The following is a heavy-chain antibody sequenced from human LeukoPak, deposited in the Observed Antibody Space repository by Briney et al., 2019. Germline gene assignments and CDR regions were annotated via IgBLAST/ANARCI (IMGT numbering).Heavy chain of an antibody. V-gene: IGHV4-4*08. J-gene: IGHJ5*02. Sequence: SETLSLTCTVSGGSISSYYWSWIRQPPGKGLEWIGRIYTSGSTNYNPSLKSRVTISVDTSKNQFSLKLSSVTAADTAVYYCAREVSSYYYDRSEMVRPNWFDPWGQGTLVTVSS. D-gene: IGHD3-22*01. CDR1: GGSISSYY. CDR2: IYTSGST. CDR3: AREVSSYYYDRSEMVRPNWFDP.